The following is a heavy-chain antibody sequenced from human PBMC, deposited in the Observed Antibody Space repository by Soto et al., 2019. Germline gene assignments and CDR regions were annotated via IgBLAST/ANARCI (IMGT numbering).Heavy chain of an antibody. CDR1: GGAFIGYY. Sequence: SETLSLTCAVYGGAFIGYYCIFIRQPPVKGLEWIGEINHSGSTNYNPSLKSRVTISVDTSKNQFSLKLSSVTAADTAVYYCARDRSIAVAGAYNWFDPWGQGTLVTVSS. CDR3: ARDRSIAVAGAYNWFDP. J-gene: IGHJ5*02. D-gene: IGHD6-19*01. V-gene: IGHV4-34*01. CDR2: INHSGST.